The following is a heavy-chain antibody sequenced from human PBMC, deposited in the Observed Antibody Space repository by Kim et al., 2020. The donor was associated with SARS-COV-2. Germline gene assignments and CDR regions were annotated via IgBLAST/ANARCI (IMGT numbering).Heavy chain of an antibody. Sequence: GESLKISCQASGYNFTTYWIGWVRQMPGKGLEWMGIIYPGDSDTIYSPSFQGQVIISADKSINTAYLQWSGLEASDTAIYYCARAAAPTKRGRHFDIWGQGTMVTVSS. D-gene: IGHD1-26*01. CDR1: GYNFTTYW. J-gene: IGHJ3*02. CDR2: IYPGDSDT. V-gene: IGHV5-51*01. CDR3: ARAAAPTKRGRHFDI.